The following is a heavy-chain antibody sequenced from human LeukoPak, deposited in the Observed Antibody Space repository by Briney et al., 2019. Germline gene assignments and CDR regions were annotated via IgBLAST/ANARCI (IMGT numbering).Heavy chain of an antibody. V-gene: IGHV3-13*04. CDR3: ARSYSSSWATVHY. D-gene: IGHD6-13*01. CDR1: GFTFSSYD. Sequence: PGGSLRLSCAASGFTFSSYDMHWVRQATGKGLEWVSAIGTAEDTYYPGSVRGRFTISRENAKSSLYLQMNSLRAEDTAVYYCARSYSSSWATVHYWGQGTLVTVSS. CDR2: IGTAEDT. J-gene: IGHJ4*02.